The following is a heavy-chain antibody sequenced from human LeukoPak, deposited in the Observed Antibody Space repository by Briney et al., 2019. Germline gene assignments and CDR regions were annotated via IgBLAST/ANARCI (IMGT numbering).Heavy chain of an antibody. V-gene: IGHV1-69*05. Sequence: ASVKVSCKASGGTFSSYAISWVRQAPGQGLEWMGGITPIFGTADYAQKFQGRVTITTDESTSTAYMELSSLRSEDTAVYYCARSNWNYYYYYYMDVWGKGTTVTVSS. CDR3: ARSNWNYYYYYYMDV. D-gene: IGHD1-1*01. J-gene: IGHJ6*03. CDR2: ITPIFGTA. CDR1: GGTFSSYA.